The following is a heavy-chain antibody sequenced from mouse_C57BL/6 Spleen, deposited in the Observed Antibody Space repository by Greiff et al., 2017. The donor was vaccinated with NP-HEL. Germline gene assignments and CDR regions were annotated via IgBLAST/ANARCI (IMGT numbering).Heavy chain of an antibody. V-gene: IGHV1-26*01. J-gene: IGHJ2*01. CDR3: AAGSYYGFKGY. D-gene: IGHD1-1*01. Sequence: VQLQQSGPELVKPGASVKISCKASGYTFTDYYMNWVKQSHGKSLEWIGDINPNNGGTSYKQKFKGKATLTVDKSSSTAYMELRSLTSEDSAVYYCAAGSYYGFKGYWGQGTTLTVSS. CDR1: GYTFTDYY. CDR2: INPNNGGT.